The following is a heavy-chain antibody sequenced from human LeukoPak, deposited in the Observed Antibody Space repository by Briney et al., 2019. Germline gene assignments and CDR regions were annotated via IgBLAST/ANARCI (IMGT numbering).Heavy chain of an antibody. CDR1: GYSFTNYW. V-gene: IGHV5-51*01. CDR2: IYPGDSDT. J-gene: IGHJ4*02. CDR3: ARRIAAAGRYYFDS. Sequence: GESLKISCKGSGYSFTNYWIGWVRQMPGKGLEWMGIIYPGDSDTRYSPSFQGQVTISADKSISTAYLQWSSLKASDTAMYFCARRIAAAGRYYFDSWGQGTLVTVSS. D-gene: IGHD6-13*01.